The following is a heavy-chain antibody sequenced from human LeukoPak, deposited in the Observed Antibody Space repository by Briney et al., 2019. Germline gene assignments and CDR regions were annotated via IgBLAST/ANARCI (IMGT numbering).Heavy chain of an antibody. J-gene: IGHJ4*02. CDR3: ATPGIVGYSSSWYFDY. Sequence: ASVKVSCKVSGYTLTELSMHWVRQAPGKGLEWMGGFDPEDGETIYAQKFQGRVTMTEDTSTDTAYMELSSLRFEDTAVYYCATPGIVGYSSSWYFDYWGQGTLVTVSS. CDR2: FDPEDGET. CDR1: GYTLTELS. V-gene: IGHV1-24*01. D-gene: IGHD6-13*01.